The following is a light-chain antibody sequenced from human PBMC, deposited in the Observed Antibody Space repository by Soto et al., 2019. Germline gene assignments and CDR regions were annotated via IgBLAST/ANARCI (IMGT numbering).Light chain of an antibody. V-gene: IGKV3-20*01. CDR3: QQYGSSPLT. CDR2: GAS. Sequence: EIVLTQSPGTRPLSPGERATLSCRASQSVSSSFLAWYQQKPGQAPRLLIYGASSRATGIPDRFSGSGSGTDFTLTISRLEPEDVAVYYCQQYGSSPLTFGGGTKVEIK. CDR1: QSVSSSF. J-gene: IGKJ4*01.